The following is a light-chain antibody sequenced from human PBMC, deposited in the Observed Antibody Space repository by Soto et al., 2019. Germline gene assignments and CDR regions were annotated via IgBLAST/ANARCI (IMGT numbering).Light chain of an antibody. J-gene: IGLJ2*01. CDR1: SSNIGNNP. V-gene: IGLV1-36*01. CDR3: AAWDDSLNGQV. CDR2: YDD. Sequence: QSVLTQPPSVSEAPRQRVTISCSGSSSNIGNNPVHWYQHLPGKTPKLLIYYDDLLPSGVSDRFSGSKSGTSASLAISGLQSEDEADYYCAAWDDSLNGQVFGGGTQLTVL.